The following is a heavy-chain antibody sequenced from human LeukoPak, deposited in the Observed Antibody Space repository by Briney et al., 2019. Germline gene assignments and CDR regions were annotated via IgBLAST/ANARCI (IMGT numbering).Heavy chain of an antibody. CDR3: ARASNGIAVGFDY. CDR1: GGSISSGCH. D-gene: IGHD6-19*01. CDR2: IYHSGST. Sequence: NPSETLSLTCTVSGGSISSGCHWGWIRQPPGKGLEWIGSIYHSGSTYYNPSLKSRVTISVDTSKNQFSLKLSSVTAADTAVYYCARASNGIAVGFDYWGQGTLVTVSS. J-gene: IGHJ4*02. V-gene: IGHV4-38-2*02.